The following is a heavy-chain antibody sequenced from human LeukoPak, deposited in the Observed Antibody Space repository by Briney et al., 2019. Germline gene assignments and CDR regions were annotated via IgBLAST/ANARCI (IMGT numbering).Heavy chain of an antibody. Sequence: PGGSLRLSCAASGFTFSDYWMYWFRQAPGEGRVWVARMNIDGSSISYAHSVKGRFTMSRDNAKNTLYLQMNSLRVEDTAVYYCARAGGGDSRMAYDPWGQGTLVTVSS. CDR1: GFTFSDYW. D-gene: IGHD6-13*01. J-gene: IGHJ5*02. CDR3: ARAGGGDSRMAYDP. CDR2: MNIDGSSI. V-gene: IGHV3-74*01.